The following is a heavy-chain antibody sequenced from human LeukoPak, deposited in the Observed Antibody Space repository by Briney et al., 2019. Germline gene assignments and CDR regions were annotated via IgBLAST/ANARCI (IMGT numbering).Heavy chain of an antibody. J-gene: IGHJ4*02. Sequence: SGTLSLTCTVSGGSLSTYYWSWIRQPPGKGLEWIGYIYYSGNTNHNPSLKSRVTISVDTSKNQFSLKLSSVTAADTAVYYCARGASIAAGLHYWGQGTLVTVSS. V-gene: IGHV4-59*01. CDR1: GGSLSTYY. CDR3: ARGASIAAGLHY. D-gene: IGHD6-6*01. CDR2: IYYSGNT.